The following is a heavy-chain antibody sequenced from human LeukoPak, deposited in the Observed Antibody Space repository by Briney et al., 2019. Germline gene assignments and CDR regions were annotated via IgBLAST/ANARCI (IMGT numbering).Heavy chain of an antibody. CDR2: IKSKAEGGTT. CDR3: TTDSALGNDAFDI. D-gene: IGHD7-27*01. V-gene: IGHV3-15*01. J-gene: IGHJ3*02. Sequence: GGSLRLSCAASGFSFNNAWMSWVRQAPGKGLVWVGRIKSKAEGGTTDYAVPAKGRFTISRDDSKNTLYLQMRSLKTEDTAVYYCTTDSALGNDAFDIWGQGTMVTVSP. CDR1: GFSFNNAW.